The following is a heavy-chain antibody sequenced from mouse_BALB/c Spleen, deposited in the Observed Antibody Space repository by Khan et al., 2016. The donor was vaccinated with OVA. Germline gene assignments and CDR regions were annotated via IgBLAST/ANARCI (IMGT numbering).Heavy chain of an antibody. J-gene: IGHJ3*01. Sequence: VELVESGGDLVEPGGSLKLSCVASGFTFSTYGMPWVRQTPDKRLEWVATISTGGHYTYYPDSVRGRFTISRDNAKNTLYLQMTSLKSEDTAMFYCARLAYYYDSERFAYWGQGTLVTVSA. CDR2: ISTGGHYT. V-gene: IGHV5-6*01. D-gene: IGHD1-1*01. CDR3: ARLAYYYDSERFAY. CDR1: GFTFSTYG.